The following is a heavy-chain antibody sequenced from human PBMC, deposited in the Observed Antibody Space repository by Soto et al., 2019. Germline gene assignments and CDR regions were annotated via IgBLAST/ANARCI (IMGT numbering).Heavy chain of an antibody. CDR3: ARVSRELAYYYYGMDV. J-gene: IGHJ6*02. CDR1: GGSFSGYY. D-gene: IGHD1-26*01. Sequence: SETLSLTCAVYGGSFSGYYWSWIRQPPGKGLEWIGEINHSGSTNYNPSLKSRVTISVDTSKNQFSLKLSSVTDADTAVYYCARVSRELAYYYYGMDVWGQGTTVTVS. CDR2: INHSGST. V-gene: IGHV4-34*01.